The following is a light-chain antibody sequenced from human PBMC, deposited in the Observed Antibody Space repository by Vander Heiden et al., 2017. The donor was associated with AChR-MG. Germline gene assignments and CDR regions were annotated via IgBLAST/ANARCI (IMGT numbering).Light chain of an antibody. CDR2: AAS. Sequence: DIQMTQSPSSLSASVGDRVTITCRASQTISIFLNWYQQKPGKAPKLLIFAASSLQSGVPSRFSGSGSGTDFTLTISSLQPEDFATYYCQQSYSNPRGFTFGPGTKVDIK. J-gene: IGKJ3*01. CDR3: QQSYSNPRGFT. CDR1: QTISIF. V-gene: IGKV1-39*01.